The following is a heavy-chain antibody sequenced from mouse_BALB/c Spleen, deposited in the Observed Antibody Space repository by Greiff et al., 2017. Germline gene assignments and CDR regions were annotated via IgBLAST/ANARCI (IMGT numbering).Heavy chain of an antibody. CDR1: GFTFSSYA. CDR2: ISSGGSYT. D-gene: IGHD4-1*01. J-gene: IGHJ3*01. Sequence: DVMVVESGGGLVKPGGSLSLSCAASGFTFSSYAMSWVRQSPEKRLEWVAEISSGGSYTYYPDTVTGLFTSSRDNAKNTLYLEMSSLRSEDTAMYYCASNWSFAYWGQGTLVTVSA. CDR3: ASNWSFAY. V-gene: IGHV5-9-4*01.